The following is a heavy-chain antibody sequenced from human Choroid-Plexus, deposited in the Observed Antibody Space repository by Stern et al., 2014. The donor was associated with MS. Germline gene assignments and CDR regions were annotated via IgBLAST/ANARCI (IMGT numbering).Heavy chain of an antibody. J-gene: IGHJ4*02. CDR2: TSYVGINQ. V-gene: IGHV3-30*18. D-gene: IGHD5-24*01. Sequence: VQLVESGGGVVQPGRSPRLSCAASGFNFTYYAMHWVRQAPGKGLEWVASTSYVGINQNYADSVKGRFTISRDNSKNTLYLQMNSLRAADTAVYYCAKDRWGDGYPIFDYWGQGTVVTVSS. CDR1: GFNFTYYA. CDR3: AKDRWGDGYPIFDY.